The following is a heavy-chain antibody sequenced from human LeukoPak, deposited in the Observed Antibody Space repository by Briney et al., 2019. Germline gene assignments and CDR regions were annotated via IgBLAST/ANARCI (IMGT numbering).Heavy chain of an antibody. D-gene: IGHD2-21*01. CDR2: ISYDGSDK. Sequence: GGSLRLSCAASGFTFSSYAMYWVRQAPGKGLEWVAVISYDGSDKFYADSVKGRFTISRDSSKNTLYLQMNSLRPEDTAVYYCARDSPEHDYGDYWGQGTLVTVSS. V-gene: IGHV3-30*04. CDR3: ARDSPEHDYGDY. J-gene: IGHJ4*02. CDR1: GFTFSSYA.